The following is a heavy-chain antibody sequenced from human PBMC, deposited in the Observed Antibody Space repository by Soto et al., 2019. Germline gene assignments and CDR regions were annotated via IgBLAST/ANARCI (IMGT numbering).Heavy chain of an antibody. D-gene: IGHD3-3*01. CDR3: ARRFPYDFWSGMNX. V-gene: IGHV5-10-1*01. CDR1: GYSFTSYW. Sequence: GEALKISWKGSGYSFTSYWISWVRQMPGKGLEWMVTIDPSDSYTNYSTSFQGQVTISADKSIRTAYLQWSSLKASDTAMYYCARRFPYDFWSGMNXWGQGTTVTVS. J-gene: IGHJ6*02. CDR2: IDPSDSYT.